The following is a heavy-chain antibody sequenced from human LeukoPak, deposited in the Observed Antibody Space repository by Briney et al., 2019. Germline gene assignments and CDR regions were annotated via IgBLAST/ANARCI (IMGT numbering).Heavy chain of an antibody. D-gene: IGHD1-1*01. J-gene: IGHJ4*02. CDR1: GGSISSYY. Sequence: SETLSLTCTVSGGSISSYYWGWIRQPPGKGLEWIGSIYYSGSTYYNPSLKSRVTISVDTSKNQFSLKLSSVTAADTAVYYCARQVRLTSQNKKEFDYWGQGTLVTVSS. CDR3: ARQVRLTSQNKKEFDY. CDR2: IYYSGST. V-gene: IGHV4-39*01.